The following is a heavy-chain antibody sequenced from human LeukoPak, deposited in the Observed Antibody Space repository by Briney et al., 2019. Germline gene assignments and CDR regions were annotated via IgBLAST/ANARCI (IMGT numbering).Heavy chain of an antibody. CDR3: ARGGKSGPQWLDA. Sequence: GASVKLSCKASGYTFTSNYMHWVRQAPGQGLEWMAIIHPNDGSTSYAQKFQGRVTVTSDMSTNTVYMELSTLRSEDTALYSCARGGKSGPQWLDAWGQGTLVTVPS. J-gene: IGHJ5*02. CDR1: GYTFTSNY. CDR2: IHPNDGST. D-gene: IGHD5-12*01. V-gene: IGHV1-46*01.